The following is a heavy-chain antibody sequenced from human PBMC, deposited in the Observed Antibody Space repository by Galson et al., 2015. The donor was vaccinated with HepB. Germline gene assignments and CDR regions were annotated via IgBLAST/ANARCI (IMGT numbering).Heavy chain of an antibody. CDR3: ARDWDEDYYYGMDV. V-gene: IGHV1-2*02. D-gene: IGHD1-26*01. J-gene: IGHJ6*02. CDR2: INPNSGGT. CDR1: GYTFTGYY. Sequence: SVKVSCKASGYTFTGYYMHWVRQAPGQGLEWMGWINPNSGGTNHAQKFQGRVTMTRDTSISTAYMELSRLRSDDTAVYYCARDWDEDYYYGMDVWGQGTTVTVSS.